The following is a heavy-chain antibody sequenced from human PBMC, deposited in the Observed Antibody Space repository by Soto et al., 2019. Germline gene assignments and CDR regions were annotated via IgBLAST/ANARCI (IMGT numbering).Heavy chain of an antibody. V-gene: IGHV3-74*01. Sequence: VRSLRLSCAASGFTFSSYWMHWVRQAPGKGLVWVSRINSDGSSTSYADSVKGRFTISGDNAKNTLYLQMNSLRAEDTAVYYCARPNYDSSGYYYGPPYYFAYWGKGT. CDR2: INSDGSST. J-gene: IGHJ4*02. CDR3: ARPNYDSSGYYYGPPYYFAY. D-gene: IGHD3-22*01. CDR1: GFTFSSYW.